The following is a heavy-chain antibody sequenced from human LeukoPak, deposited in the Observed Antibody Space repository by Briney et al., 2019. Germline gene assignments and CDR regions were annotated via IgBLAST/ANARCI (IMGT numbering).Heavy chain of an antibody. D-gene: IGHD3-3*01. CDR2: IYYSGST. V-gene: IGHV4-61*01. CDR3: ARVRRFLEWSDAFDI. J-gene: IGHJ3*02. Sequence: SETLSLTCTVSGGSISSSSYYWSWIRQPPGKGLEWIGYIYYSGSTNYNPSLKSRVTISVDTSKNQFSLKLSSVTAADTAVYYCARVRRFLEWSDAFDIWGQGTMVTVSS. CDR1: GGSISSSSYY.